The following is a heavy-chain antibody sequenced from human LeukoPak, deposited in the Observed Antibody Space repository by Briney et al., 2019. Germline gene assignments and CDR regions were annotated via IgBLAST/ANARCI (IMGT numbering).Heavy chain of an antibody. Sequence: SETLSLTCTVSGGPISSYYWSWIRQPPGKGLEWIGYIYYSGSTNYNPSLKSRVTISVDTSKNQFSLKLSSVTAADTAVYYCATHQTSAKNIAAAGIPYADWYFDLWGRGTLVTVSS. CDR3: ATHQTSAKNIAAAGIPYADWYFDL. V-gene: IGHV4-59*01. CDR2: IYYSGST. J-gene: IGHJ2*01. D-gene: IGHD6-13*01. CDR1: GGPISSYY.